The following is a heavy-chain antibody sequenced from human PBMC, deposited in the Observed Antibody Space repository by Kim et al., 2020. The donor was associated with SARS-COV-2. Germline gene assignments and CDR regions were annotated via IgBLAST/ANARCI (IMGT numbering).Heavy chain of an antibody. V-gene: IGHV3-48*02. Sequence: GGSLRLSCAASGFTFSSYSMNWVRQAPGKGLEWVSYISSSSSTIYYADSVKGRFTISRDNAKNSLYLQMNSLRDEDTAVYYCARDQSGYSYGSPRGQDYWGQGTLVTVSS. CDR2: ISSSSSTI. J-gene: IGHJ4*02. CDR1: GFTFSSYS. D-gene: IGHD5-18*01. CDR3: ARDQSGYSYGSPRGQDY.